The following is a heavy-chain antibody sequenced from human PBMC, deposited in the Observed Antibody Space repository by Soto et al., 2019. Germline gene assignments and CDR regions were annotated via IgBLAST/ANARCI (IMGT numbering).Heavy chain of an antibody. V-gene: IGHV1-69*05. CDR3: AREGDTGLDY. D-gene: IGHD3-10*01. CDR1: GGTFSSYA. Sequence: ASVKVSCKASGGTFSSYAISWVRQAPGQGLEWMGGIIPIFGTANYAQKFQGRVTITTDTSTSTAYMELSSLRSDDTAVYYCAREGDTGLDYWGQGTLVTVSS. J-gene: IGHJ4*02. CDR2: IIPIFGTA.